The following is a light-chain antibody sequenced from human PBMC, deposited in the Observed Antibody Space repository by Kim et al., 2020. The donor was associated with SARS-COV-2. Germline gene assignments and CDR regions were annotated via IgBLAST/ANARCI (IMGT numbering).Light chain of an antibody. J-gene: IGLJ2*01. CDR3: SSYAGSNNFGV. Sequence: QSVTISCTETSSDVGGYNYVSWYQQHPGKAPKLMIYEVSKRPSGVPDRFSGSKSGNTASLTVSGLQAEDEADYYCSSYAGSNNFGVFGGGTQLTVL. V-gene: IGLV2-8*01. CDR1: SSDVGGYNY. CDR2: EVS.